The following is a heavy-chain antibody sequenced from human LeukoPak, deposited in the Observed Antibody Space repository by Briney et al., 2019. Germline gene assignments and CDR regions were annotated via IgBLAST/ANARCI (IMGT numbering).Heavy chain of an antibody. CDR1: GFTFSSYA. CDR2: ISGSGGST. J-gene: IGHJ5*02. V-gene: IGHV3-23*01. CDR3: AKGSPREQQLGKLNWFDP. Sequence: GGSLRLSCPASGFTFSSYAMSWVRQAPGKGLEWVSAISGSGGSTYYADSVKGRFTISRDNSKNTLYLQMNSLRAEDTAVYYCAKGSPREQQLGKLNWFDPWGQGTLVTVSS. D-gene: IGHD6-13*01.